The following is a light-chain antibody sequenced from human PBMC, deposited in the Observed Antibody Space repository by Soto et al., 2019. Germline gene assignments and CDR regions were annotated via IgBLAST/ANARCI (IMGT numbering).Light chain of an antibody. CDR2: GAS. CDR3: QQANSFPIT. V-gene: IGKV1-12*01. CDR1: QDVGKW. Sequence: DIQMPPSPPSVSASVGDRVTITCRASQDVGKWLAWYQQKPGKAPTLLIHGASSLQSGVPPRYSGSGYGTDFTLTISSLQPEDFATYYCQQANSFPITFGQGTRLENK. J-gene: IGKJ5*01.